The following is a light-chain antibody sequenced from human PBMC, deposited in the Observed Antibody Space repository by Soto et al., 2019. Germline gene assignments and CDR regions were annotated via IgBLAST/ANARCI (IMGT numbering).Light chain of an antibody. CDR2: ASS. V-gene: IGKV1-17*01. J-gene: IGKJ4*01. CDR3: LQHNSHPFT. CDR1: QGIRND. Sequence: DIQMTQSPSSLSASVGDRVTITCRASQGIRNDLTWYQQKLGKAPKRLITASSSLQSGVLSRFSGRGSGTEFTLTISGLQPEDLATYYCLQHNSHPFTFGGGTKVEIE.